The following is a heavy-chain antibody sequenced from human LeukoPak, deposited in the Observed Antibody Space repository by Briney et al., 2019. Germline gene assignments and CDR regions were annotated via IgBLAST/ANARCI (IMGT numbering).Heavy chain of an antibody. Sequence: GGSLRLSCAASGFTFSSYAMSWVRQAPGKGLEWVSALSGSPGSTYYGDSVKGRFTISRDNSKNTLYLQMNSLRAEDTAVYCCARERSGWSFIGMDVWGQGTTVTVSS. D-gene: IGHD6-19*01. CDR3: ARERSGWSFIGMDV. CDR1: GFTFSSYA. V-gene: IGHV3-23*01. J-gene: IGHJ6*02. CDR2: LSGSPGST.